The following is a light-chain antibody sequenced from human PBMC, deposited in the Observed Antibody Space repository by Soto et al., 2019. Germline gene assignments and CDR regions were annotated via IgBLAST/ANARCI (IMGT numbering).Light chain of an antibody. CDR3: QQLYSYPRT. CDR2: AAS. J-gene: IGKJ1*01. CDR1: QGISSN. V-gene: IGKV1-9*01. Sequence: IQLTQSPSSLSASVGDRVTITCRASQGISSNLAWYQQKPGKAPKLLIYAASTLQSGVPSRFSGNGSGTDFTLTISCLQPEDFATYYCQQLYSYPRTFGQGTKVEIQ.